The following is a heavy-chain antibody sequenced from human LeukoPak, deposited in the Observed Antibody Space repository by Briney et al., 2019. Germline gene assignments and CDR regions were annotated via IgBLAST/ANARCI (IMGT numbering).Heavy chain of an antibody. J-gene: IGHJ3*02. V-gene: IGHV3-64D*06. CDR3: VTYGDYVGDSCDI. CDR2: ITSNGGSA. CDR1: GFPFSNYA. D-gene: IGHD4-17*01. Sequence: GGSLRLSCSASGFPFSNYAMHWVRLAPGKGLEYVSAITSNGGSAYYADHVKGRFTISRDNSNNMLYLQMSSLRIDDTATYYCVTYGDYVGDSCDIWGRGTMVTVSS.